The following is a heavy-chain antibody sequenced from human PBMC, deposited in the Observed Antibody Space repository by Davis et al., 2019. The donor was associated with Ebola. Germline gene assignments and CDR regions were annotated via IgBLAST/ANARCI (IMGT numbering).Heavy chain of an antibody. J-gene: IGHJ4*02. D-gene: IGHD5-24*01. CDR2: IIPIFGTA. CDR1: GGTFSSYA. V-gene: IGHV1-69*13. CDR3: ARDREGRWLQPRFDY. Sequence: AASVKVSCKASGGTFSSYAISWVRQAPGQGLEWMGGIIPIFGTANYAQKFQGRVTITADESTSTAYMELSSLRSEDTAVYCCARDREGRWLQPRFDYWGQGTLVTVSS.